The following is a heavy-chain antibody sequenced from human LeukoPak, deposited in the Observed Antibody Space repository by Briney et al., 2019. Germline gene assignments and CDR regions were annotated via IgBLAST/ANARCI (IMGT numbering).Heavy chain of an antibody. J-gene: IGHJ6*04. V-gene: IGHV1-46*01. CDR1: GYTFTSYY. CDR2: INPSGGST. D-gene: IGHD2-2*01. CDR3: ARERCSSTSCYIYYYYGMDV. Sequence: ASVKVSCKASGYTFTSYYMHWVRQAPGQGLEWMGIINPSGGSTSCAQKFQGRVTMTRDTSTSTVYMELSSLRSEDTAVYYCARERCSSTSCYIYYYYGMDVWGKGTTVTVSS.